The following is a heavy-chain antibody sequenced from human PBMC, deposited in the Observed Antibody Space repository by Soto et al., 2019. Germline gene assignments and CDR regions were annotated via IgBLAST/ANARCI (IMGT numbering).Heavy chain of an antibody. CDR1: GGSISSGGYY. D-gene: IGHD5-12*01. V-gene: IGHV4-31*03. Sequence: PSETLSLTCTVSGGSISSGGYYWSWIRQHPGKGLEWIGYIYYSGSTYYNPSLKSRVTISVDTSKNQFSLKLSSVTAADTAVYYCARDQGAGGYDLTPGVFDYWGQGTLVTVSS. J-gene: IGHJ4*02. CDR2: IYYSGST. CDR3: ARDQGAGGYDLTPGVFDY.